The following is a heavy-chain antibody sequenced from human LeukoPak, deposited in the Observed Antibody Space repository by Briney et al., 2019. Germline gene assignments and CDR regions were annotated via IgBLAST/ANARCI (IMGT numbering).Heavy chain of an antibody. CDR3: AKNMAVAGEGPDY. J-gene: IGHJ4*02. CDR1: GFTFSSYA. CDR2: ISGSGGST. D-gene: IGHD6-19*01. Sequence: GGSPRLSCAASGFTFSSYAMSWVRQAPGKGLEWVSAISGSGGSTYYADSVKGRFTISRDNSKNTLYLQMNSLRAEDTAVYYCAKNMAVAGEGPDYWGQGTLVTVSS. V-gene: IGHV3-23*01.